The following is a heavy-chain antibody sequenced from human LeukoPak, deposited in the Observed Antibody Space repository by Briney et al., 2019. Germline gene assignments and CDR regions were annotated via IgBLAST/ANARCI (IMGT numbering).Heavy chain of an antibody. CDR1: GGSISSGGYY. CDR2: IYYSGST. V-gene: IGHV4-31*03. Sequence: PSQTLSLTCTVSGGSISSGGYYWTWLRQHPGKGLEWLGFIYYSGSTYYNPSLKSRVTISVDTTKNQFSLKLSSVTAADTAVYYCARAHITEGVVDGFDIWGQGTMVTVSS. CDR3: ARAHITEGVVDGFDI. D-gene: IGHD3-10*01. J-gene: IGHJ3*02.